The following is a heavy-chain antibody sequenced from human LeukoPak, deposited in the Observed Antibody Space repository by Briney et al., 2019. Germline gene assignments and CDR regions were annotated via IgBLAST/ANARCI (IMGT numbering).Heavy chain of an antibody. D-gene: IGHD3-22*01. CDR2: ISSSSSYI. J-gene: IGHJ4*02. CDR3: ARRYYYDSSGYYEPMTFDY. CDR1: GFTFSSYS. V-gene: IGHV3-21*01. Sequence: GGSLRLSCAASGFTFSSYSMNWVRQAPGKGLEWVSSISSSSSYIYYADSVKGRFTISRDNAKNSLYLQMKSLRAEDTAVYYCARRYYYDSSGYYEPMTFDYWGQGTLVTVSS.